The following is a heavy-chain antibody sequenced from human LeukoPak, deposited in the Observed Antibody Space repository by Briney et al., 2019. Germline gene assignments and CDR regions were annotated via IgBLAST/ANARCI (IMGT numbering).Heavy chain of an antibody. Sequence: GGSLRLSCAVSGFTFSGYWMTWVRQAPGKGPEWVAHIKHDESETYYVDSVKGRFTISRDNAMNSLYLQMNSLGAEDTAVYYCAKNPDYGSNTFLDYWGQGTLVTVSS. J-gene: IGHJ4*02. D-gene: IGHD4-23*01. CDR3: AKNPDYGSNTFLDY. V-gene: IGHV3-7*01. CDR1: GFTFSGYW. CDR2: IKHDESET.